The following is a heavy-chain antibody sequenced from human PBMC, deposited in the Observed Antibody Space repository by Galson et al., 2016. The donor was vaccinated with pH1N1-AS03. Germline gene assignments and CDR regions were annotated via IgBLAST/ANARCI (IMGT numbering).Heavy chain of an antibody. D-gene: IGHD3-10*01. J-gene: IGHJ5*01. CDR3: AKMFRGITAVGFES. CDR1: GFTFSDSG. CDR2: ISKDARGK. V-gene: IGHV3-30*18. Sequence: SLRLSCAASGFTFSDSGMHWVRQPPGKGLEWVAVISKDARGKFYADSVKGQFTISRDNSNNTVYLHLNSLRTEDTAVYYCAKMFRGITAVGFESWGQGILVIVSS.